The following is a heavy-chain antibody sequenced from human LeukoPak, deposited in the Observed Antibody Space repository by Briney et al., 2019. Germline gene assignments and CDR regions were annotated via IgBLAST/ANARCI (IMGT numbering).Heavy chain of an antibody. D-gene: IGHD2-2*01. J-gene: IGHJ6*02. Sequence: GRSLRLSCAASGFTFSSYGMHWVRQAPGKGLEWVAVIWYDGSNKYYAGSVKGRFTISRDNSKNTLYLQMNSLRAEDTAVYYCARDTVPAATHYYYGMDVWGQGTTVTVSS. CDR2: IWYDGSNK. CDR3: ARDTVPAATHYYYGMDV. V-gene: IGHV3-33*01. CDR1: GFTFSSYG.